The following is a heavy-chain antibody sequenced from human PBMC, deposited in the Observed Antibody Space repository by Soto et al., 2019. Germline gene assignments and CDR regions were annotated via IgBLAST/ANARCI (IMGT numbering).Heavy chain of an antibody. J-gene: IGHJ5*02. Sequence: GESLKISCXGSGYSFTSYWSGWVRQMPGKGLEWMGIIYPGDSDTRYSPSFQGQVTISADKSISTAYLQWSSLKASDTAMYYCARSALVRVWGWFDPWGQGTLVTVSS. CDR3: ARSALVRVWGWFDP. V-gene: IGHV5-51*01. CDR2: IYPGDSDT. CDR1: GYSFTSYW. D-gene: IGHD3-10*01.